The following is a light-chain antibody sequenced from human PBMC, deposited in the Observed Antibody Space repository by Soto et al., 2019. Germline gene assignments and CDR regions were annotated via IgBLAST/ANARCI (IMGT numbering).Light chain of an antibody. CDR3: QQYDNWPPGT. J-gene: IGKJ4*01. CDR2: AAS. CDR1: QSVSTN. Sequence: EVVMTQSPATLSVSPGERATLSCRASQSVSTNLAWYQQKPGQAPRLLIYAASTRASGIPARFSGSGSGTAFTLTISSLQAEDFALYYCQQYDNWPPGTFGGGTKVEIK. V-gene: IGKV3-15*01.